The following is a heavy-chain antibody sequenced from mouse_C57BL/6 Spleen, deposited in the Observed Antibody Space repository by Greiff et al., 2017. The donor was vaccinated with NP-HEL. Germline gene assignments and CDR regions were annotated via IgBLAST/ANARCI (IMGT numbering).Heavy chain of an antibody. Sequence: EVMLVESGGGLVKPGGSLKLSCAASGFTFSDYGMHWVRQAPEKGLEWVAYLSSGSSTIYYADTVKGRFTISRDNAKNTLFLQMTSLRSEDTAMYYCASGGVSFFDDWGQGTTLTVSS. CDR2: LSSGSSTI. CDR3: ASGGVSFFDD. CDR1: GFTFSDYG. J-gene: IGHJ2*01. V-gene: IGHV5-17*01.